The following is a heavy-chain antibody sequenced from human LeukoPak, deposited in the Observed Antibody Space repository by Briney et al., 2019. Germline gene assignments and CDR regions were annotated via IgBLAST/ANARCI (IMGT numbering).Heavy chain of an antibody. J-gene: IGHJ4*02. CDR1: GFTFSRYE. V-gene: IGHV3-48*03. D-gene: IGHD4-17*01. Sequence: GGSLRLSCAASGFTFSRYEMNWVRQAPGKGLEWVSYISSSGSTRYYADSVKGRFTISRDNAKNSLYLQMNSLRAEDTAVYYCARVQTAVTTLDYCGQGTLVTVSS. CDR2: ISSSGSTR. CDR3: ARVQTAVTTLDY.